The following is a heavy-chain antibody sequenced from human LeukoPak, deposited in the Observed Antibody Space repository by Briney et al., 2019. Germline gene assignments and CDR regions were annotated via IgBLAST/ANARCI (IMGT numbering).Heavy chain of an antibody. V-gene: IGHV3-30-3*01. Sequence: GGSLRLSCAASGFTFSSYAMHWVRQAPGKGLEWVAVISYDGSNKYYADSVKGRFTISRDNSKNTLYLQMNSLRAEDTAVYYCARETGSSWYNPDHDAFDIWGQGTMVTVSS. CDR2: ISYDGSNK. CDR3: ARETGSSWYNPDHDAFDI. D-gene: IGHD6-13*01. J-gene: IGHJ3*02. CDR1: GFTFSSYA.